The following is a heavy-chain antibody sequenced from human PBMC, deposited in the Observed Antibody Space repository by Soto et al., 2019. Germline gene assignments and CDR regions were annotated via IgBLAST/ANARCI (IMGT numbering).Heavy chain of an antibody. V-gene: IGHV4-30-4*01. Sequence: SETLSLTCTVSGGSISSGDYYWSWIRQPPGKGLEWIGYIYYSGSTYYNPSLKSRVTISVDTSKNQFSLKLSSVTAADTAVYYCARGRGYSDGDFDYWGQGTLVTVSS. D-gene: IGHD5-18*01. CDR1: GGSISSGDYY. J-gene: IGHJ4*02. CDR3: ARGRGYSDGDFDY. CDR2: IYYSGST.